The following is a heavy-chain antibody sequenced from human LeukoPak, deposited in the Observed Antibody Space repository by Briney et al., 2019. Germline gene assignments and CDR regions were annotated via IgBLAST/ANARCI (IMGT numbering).Heavy chain of an antibody. J-gene: IGHJ4*02. Sequence: GESLKISCNGSGYSFISYWIGWVRQMPGKGLEWMGIIYPGDSDTRYSPSFQGQVTISADKSISTAYLQWSSLKASDTAMYYCARLDYDYDMLTGSYGSAYYFDYWGQGTLVTVSS. CDR1: GYSFISYW. CDR3: ARLDYDYDMLTGSYGSAYYFDY. CDR2: IYPGDSDT. D-gene: IGHD3-9*01. V-gene: IGHV5-51*01.